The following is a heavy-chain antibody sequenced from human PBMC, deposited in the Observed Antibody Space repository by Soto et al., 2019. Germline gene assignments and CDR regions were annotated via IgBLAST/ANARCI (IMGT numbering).Heavy chain of an antibody. V-gene: IGHV1-69*06. J-gene: IGHJ3*02. D-gene: IGHD2-21*01. CDR3: ARAGDNPHDAFDI. Sequence: GXSVKVSCKASGGTFSSYAISWVRQAPGQGLEWMGGIIPIFGTANYAQKFQGRVTITADKSTSTAYMELSSLRSEDTAVYYCARAGDNPHDAFDIWGQGTMVTVSS. CDR2: IIPIFGTA. CDR1: GGTFSSYA.